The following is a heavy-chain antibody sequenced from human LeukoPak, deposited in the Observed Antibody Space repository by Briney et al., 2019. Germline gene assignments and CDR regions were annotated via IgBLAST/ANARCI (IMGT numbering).Heavy chain of an antibody. J-gene: IGHJ4*02. CDR3: MGVAASNRFDY. D-gene: IGHD3-16*01. V-gene: IGHV3-15*01. Sequence: GGSLRLSCAASGFTFSNAWMSWVRQAPGNGLEWVGRIKSKTDGGTTDYAAPVKGRFTISRDDSKNTLYLQMNSLKTEDTAVYYCMGVAASNRFDYWGQGTLVTVSS. CDR1: GFTFSNAW. CDR2: IKSKTDGGTT.